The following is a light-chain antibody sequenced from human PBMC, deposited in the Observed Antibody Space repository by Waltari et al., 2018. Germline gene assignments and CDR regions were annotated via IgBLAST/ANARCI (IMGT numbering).Light chain of an antibody. J-gene: IGLJ2*01. CDR1: SSDVGGYTY. CDR3: NSYTSSSTSYVV. V-gene: IGLV2-14*01. CDR2: GVS. Sequence: QSALTQPASVYGSPGQSITISCPGTSSDVGGYTYVSSYQQHPGKAPKLMIYGVSGRPSGVSNRFSGSKSGNTASLTISGLQAEDEADYYCNSYTSSSTSYVVFGGGTKLTVL.